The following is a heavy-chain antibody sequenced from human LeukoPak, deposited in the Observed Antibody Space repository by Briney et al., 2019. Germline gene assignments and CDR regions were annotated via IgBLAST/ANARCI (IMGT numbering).Heavy chain of an antibody. Sequence: KSSETLSLTCAVYGGSFSGYYWSWVRQPPGKGLEWIGEINHSGSTNYNPSLESRVTISVDTSKNQFSLNLSSVTAADTAVYYCARGQVVRDFWGQGTLVTVSS. J-gene: IGHJ4*02. D-gene: IGHD2-15*01. CDR1: GGSFSGYY. CDR2: INHSGST. CDR3: ARGQVVRDF. V-gene: IGHV4-34*01.